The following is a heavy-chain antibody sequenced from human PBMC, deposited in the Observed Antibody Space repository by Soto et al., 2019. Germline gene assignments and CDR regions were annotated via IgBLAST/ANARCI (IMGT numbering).Heavy chain of an antibody. Sequence: ASVKVSCKASGYTFTSYAMHWARQAPGQRLEWMGWINAGNGNTKYSQKFQGRVTITRDTSASTAYMELSRLRSDDTAVYYCARDPTYGSGSSYGMDVWGQGTTVTVS. CDR2: INAGNGNT. J-gene: IGHJ6*02. V-gene: IGHV1-3*01. CDR1: GYTFTSYA. D-gene: IGHD3-10*01. CDR3: ARDPTYGSGSSYGMDV.